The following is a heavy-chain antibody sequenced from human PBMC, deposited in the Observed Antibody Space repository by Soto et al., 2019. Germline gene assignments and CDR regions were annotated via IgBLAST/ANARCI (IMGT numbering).Heavy chain of an antibody. J-gene: IGHJ5*02. CDR2: ISVSGRTI. V-gene: IGHV3-11*01. Sequence: QVQLVESGGGLVKPGGSLRLSRAASGIVFSDYMSWVRQAPGKGLEWLSYISVSGRTIYSADSVKGRFTISRDNATNSLYLQMNNVRTEDTAVYYCARLPFPWGWFDPWGQGTLVTVSS. CDR3: ARLPFPWGWFDP. D-gene: IGHD3-16*01. CDR1: GIVFSDY.